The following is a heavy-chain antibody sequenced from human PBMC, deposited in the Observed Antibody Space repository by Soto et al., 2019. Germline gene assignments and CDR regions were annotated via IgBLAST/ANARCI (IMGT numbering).Heavy chain of an antibody. CDR1: GYTLTELS. CDR2: FDPEDGET. V-gene: IGHV1-24*01. J-gene: IGHJ5*02. Sequence: KVSCKVSGYTLTELSMHWVRQAPGKGLEWMGGFDPEDGETIYAQKFQGRVTMTEDTSTDTAYMELSSLRSEDTAVYYCATLSNDFWSGPNNWFDPWGQGTLVTV. CDR3: ATLSNDFWSGPNNWFDP. D-gene: IGHD3-3*01.